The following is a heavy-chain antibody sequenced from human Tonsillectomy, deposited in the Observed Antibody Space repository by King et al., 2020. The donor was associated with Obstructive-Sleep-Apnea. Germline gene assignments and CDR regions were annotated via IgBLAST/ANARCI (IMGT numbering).Heavy chain of an antibody. V-gene: IGHV3-30*18. CDR3: AKDGGRVYDYVWGSYRYPFDY. Sequence: VQLVESGGGVVQPGRSLRLSCAASGFTFSSYGMHWVRQAPGKGLEWVAVISYDGSNKYYADSVKGRFTISRDNSKNTLYLQMNSLRAEDTAVYYCAKDGGRVYDYVWGSYRYPFDYWGHGTLVTVSS. CDR2: ISYDGSNK. D-gene: IGHD3-16*02. CDR1: GFTFSSYG. J-gene: IGHJ4*01.